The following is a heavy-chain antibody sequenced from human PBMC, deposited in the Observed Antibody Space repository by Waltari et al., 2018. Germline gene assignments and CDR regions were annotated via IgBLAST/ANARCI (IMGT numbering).Heavy chain of an antibody. V-gene: IGHV3-9*01. CDR2: ISWNSGSI. Sequence: GLVQPGRSLRLSCAASGFTFDDYAMHWVRQAPGKGLEWVSGISWNSGSIGYADSVKGRFTISRDNAKNSLYLQMNSLRAEDTAVYYCARSLQHYDYVWGSYRRAFLGYFDLWGRGTLVTVSS. J-gene: IGHJ2*01. D-gene: IGHD3-16*02. CDR3: ARSLQHYDYVWGSYRRAFLGYFDL. CDR1: GFTFDDYA.